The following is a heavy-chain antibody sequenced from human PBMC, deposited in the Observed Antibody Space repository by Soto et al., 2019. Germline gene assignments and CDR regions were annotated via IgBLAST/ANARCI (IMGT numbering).Heavy chain of an antibody. CDR2: IGSNTYYI. CDR3: AKEPNGDYVGAFDS. J-gene: IGHJ4*02. CDR1: GFNFNNYA. Sequence: EVQLLESGGGLVQPGGSLTLSCTASGFNFNNYAVTWVRQAQGKGLEWVSSIGSNTYYIYYADSVKGRFTISRDRSMNTVFLQMNSLRADDTAVYHCAKEPNGDYVGAFDSWGQGALVTVSS. V-gene: IGHV3-23*01. D-gene: IGHD4-17*01.